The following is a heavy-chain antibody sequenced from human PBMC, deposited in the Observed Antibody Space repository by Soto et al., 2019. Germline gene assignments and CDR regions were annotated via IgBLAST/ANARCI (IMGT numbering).Heavy chain of an antibody. CDR2: ISSKNGNT. CDR1: GYTFSDYG. J-gene: IGHJ4*02. Sequence: QVQLVQSGADVKKPGASEKVSCKASGYTFSDYGVSWVRQAPGQGLEWMGWISSKNGNTNFAQKFRGRVTMTTDPSTSTVYMELRSLRPDDTAVYYCAREPPETPPDYWGQGTLVTVSS. V-gene: IGHV1-18*01. CDR3: AREPPETPPDY.